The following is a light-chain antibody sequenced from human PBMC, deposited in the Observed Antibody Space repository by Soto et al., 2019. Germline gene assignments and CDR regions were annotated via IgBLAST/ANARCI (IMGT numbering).Light chain of an antibody. Sequence: EIVMTQSPATLSVSPGERATLSCRASQSIGSTLAWYQQEPGQAPRLLIYGASTRATGIPARFSGIGSGTEFTLIISSLEPEDFATYYCQQLNTYPITFGQGTRLEIK. CDR1: QSIGST. V-gene: IGKV3-15*01. CDR2: GAS. CDR3: QQLNTYPIT. J-gene: IGKJ5*01.